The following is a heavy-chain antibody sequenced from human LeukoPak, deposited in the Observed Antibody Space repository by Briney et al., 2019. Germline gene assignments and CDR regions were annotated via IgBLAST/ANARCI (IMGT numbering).Heavy chain of an antibody. J-gene: IGHJ4*02. CDR2: ISAYNGNT. CDR3: ARAGDIVVVPAAIDY. D-gene: IGHD2-2*01. V-gene: IGHV1-18*01. CDR1: GYTFTSYG. Sequence: ASVKVSCKASGYTFTSYGISWVRQAPGQGLEWMGWISAYNGNTNYAQKLQGRVTMTTDTSTSTAYMELRSLRSDDTAVYYCARAGDIVVVPAAIDYWGQGTLVTVSS.